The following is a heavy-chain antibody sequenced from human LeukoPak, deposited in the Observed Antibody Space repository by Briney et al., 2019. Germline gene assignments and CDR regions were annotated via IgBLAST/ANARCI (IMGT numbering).Heavy chain of an antibody. Sequence: SETLSLTCTVSSGSISSSSHYWGWIRQPPGKGLEWIASIYYSGTTYYNPSLKSRVTISVDTPKNQFSLTLTSVTAADTAVYYCARRGAHAFHIWGQGTMVTVSS. D-gene: IGHD4/OR15-4a*01. J-gene: IGHJ3*02. CDR3: ARRGAHAFHI. CDR1: SGSISSSSHY. V-gene: IGHV4-39*01. CDR2: IYYSGTT.